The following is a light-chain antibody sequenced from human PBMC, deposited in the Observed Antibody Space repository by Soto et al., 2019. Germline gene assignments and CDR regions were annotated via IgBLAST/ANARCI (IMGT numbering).Light chain of an antibody. Sequence: DIKMTESFNTLSASVGGRVTITCRASQTIRSWLAWYQQKPGKAPKLLIYDVSTLGSGVPSRFSGSGSGTDFTLTISCLQPDDFATYYCQQYNTFWTFGQGTKVDIK. CDR2: DVS. V-gene: IGKV1-5*01. CDR3: QQYNTFWT. J-gene: IGKJ1*01. CDR1: QTIRSW.